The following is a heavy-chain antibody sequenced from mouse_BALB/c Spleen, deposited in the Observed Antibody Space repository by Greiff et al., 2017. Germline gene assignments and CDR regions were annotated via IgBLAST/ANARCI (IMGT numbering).Heavy chain of an antibody. CDR1: GFSLTSYG. CDR3: AKLGLPFAY. V-gene: IGHV2-2*02. J-gene: IGHJ3*01. D-gene: IGHD3-1*01. Sequence: VKLMESGPGLVQPSQSLSITCTVSGFSLTSYGVHWVRQSPGKGLEWLGVIWSGGSTDYNAAFISRLSISKDNSKSQVFFKMNSLQANDTAIYYCAKLGLPFAYWGQGTLVTVSA. CDR2: IWSGGST.